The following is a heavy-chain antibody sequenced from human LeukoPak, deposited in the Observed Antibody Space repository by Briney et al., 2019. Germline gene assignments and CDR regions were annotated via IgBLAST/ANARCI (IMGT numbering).Heavy chain of an antibody. Sequence: SGPTLVNPTQTLTLTCTFSGFSLSTSGVGVGWIRQPPGKALEWLALIYWDDDKRYSPSLKSRLTITKDTTKNQVVLTMTNMDPMDTATYHCAHRPYSSSWYTYNWFDPWGQGTLVTVSS. J-gene: IGHJ5*02. CDR1: GFSLSTSGVG. D-gene: IGHD6-13*01. CDR2: IYWDDDK. CDR3: AHRPYSSSWYTYNWFDP. V-gene: IGHV2-5*02.